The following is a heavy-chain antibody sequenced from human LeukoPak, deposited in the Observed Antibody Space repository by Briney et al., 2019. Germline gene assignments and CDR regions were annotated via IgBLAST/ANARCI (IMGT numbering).Heavy chain of an antibody. D-gene: IGHD6-19*01. CDR2: IIPIFGTA. CDR3: ARVDYSSGWWDY. J-gene: IGHJ4*02. V-gene: IGHV1-69*05. CDR1: GGTFSSYA. Sequence: GASVKVSCKASGGTFSSYAISWVRQAPGQGLEWMGGIIPIFGTANYAQKFQGRVTITTDESTSTAYMELSSLRSEDTAVYYCARVDYSSGWWDYWGQGTLVTVSS.